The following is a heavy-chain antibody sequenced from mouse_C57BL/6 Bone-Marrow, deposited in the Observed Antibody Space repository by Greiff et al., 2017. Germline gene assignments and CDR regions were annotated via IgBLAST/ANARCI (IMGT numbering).Heavy chain of an antibody. J-gene: IGHJ1*03. CDR3: ALITTVVATRWYFDV. CDR2: INPSSGYT. Sequence: VQLQQSGAELARPGASVKMSCKASGYTFTSYTMHWVKQRPGQGLEWIGYINPSSGYTKYNQKFKDKATLTAGKSSSTAYMQLSSLTSEDSAVYYCALITTVVATRWYFDVWGTGTTVTVSS. D-gene: IGHD1-1*01. V-gene: IGHV1-4*01. CDR1: GYTFTSYT.